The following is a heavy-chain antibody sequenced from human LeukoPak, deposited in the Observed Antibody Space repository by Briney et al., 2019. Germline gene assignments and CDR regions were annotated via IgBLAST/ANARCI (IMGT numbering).Heavy chain of an antibody. Sequence: PSQTLSLTCTVSGGSISSGGYYWSWIRQHPGKGLVWIGYIYYSGSTYYNPSLKSRVTISVDTSKNQFSLKLSSVTAADTAVYYCARTLASDCGGDCYSPHFDYWGQGTLVTVSS. CDR3: ARTLASDCGGDCYSPHFDY. V-gene: IGHV4-31*03. CDR1: GGSISSGGYY. CDR2: IYYSGST. J-gene: IGHJ4*02. D-gene: IGHD2-21*02.